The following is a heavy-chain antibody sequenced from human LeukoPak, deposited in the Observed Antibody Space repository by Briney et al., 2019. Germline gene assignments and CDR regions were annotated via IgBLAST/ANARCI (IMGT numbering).Heavy chain of an antibody. D-gene: IGHD2-21*02. V-gene: IGHV4-30-4*01. CDR2: IYYSGST. J-gene: IGHJ4*02. CDR1: GGSISSGDYY. CDR3: AREFYCDGDCFAFDY. Sequence: SQTLSLTCTVSGGSISSGDYYWSWIRQPPGKGLEWIGYIYYSGSTYYNPSLKSRITISVDTSKNQFSLKLSSVTAADTAVYFCAREFYCDGDCFAFDYWGQGTLVTVSS.